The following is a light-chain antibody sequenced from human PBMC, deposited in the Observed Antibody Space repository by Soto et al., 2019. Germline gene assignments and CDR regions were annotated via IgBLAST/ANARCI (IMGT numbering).Light chain of an antibody. Sequence: DIQMTQSPASLSASVGDRVTITCRASQTISSYLNWYQKKPGKAPTLLIYVASTLQSGVPSRFSGSRSGTDFTLTISSLQPEDFASYYCQQSSRTPWTFGQGTKVEIK. CDR2: VAS. J-gene: IGKJ1*01. CDR3: QQSSRTPWT. V-gene: IGKV1-39*01. CDR1: QTISSY.